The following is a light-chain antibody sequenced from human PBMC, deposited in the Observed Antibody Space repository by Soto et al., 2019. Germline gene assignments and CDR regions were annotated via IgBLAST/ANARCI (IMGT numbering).Light chain of an antibody. Sequence: DIQMTQSPSTLSASVGDIVTTTCRASQSISSWLAWYQHKPGKAPKLLIYQASTLESGVPSRLSGSGSGTQFNLPIPSLQHADVAPYYYHPYNSSPVPFCERTRVEIK. J-gene: IGKJ4*01. V-gene: IGKV1-5*03. CDR2: QAS. CDR1: QSISSW. CDR3: HPYNSSPVP.